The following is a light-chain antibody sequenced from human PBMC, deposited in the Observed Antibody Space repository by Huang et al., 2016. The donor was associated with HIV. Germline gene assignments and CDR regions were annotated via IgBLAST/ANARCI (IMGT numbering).Light chain of an antibody. CDR3: QQYNDWPPWYT. J-gene: IGKJ2*01. Sequence: IVMTQSPATLSVSPGERVTLSCRASRSVGNNLAWYQQKVGQPPRLLIYGASTRATGIAAMFSGSGSGTDFTLTISSLQSEDFAVYYCQQYNDWPPWYTFGQGTKLEIK. CDR1: RSVGNN. CDR2: GAS. V-gene: IGKV3-15*01.